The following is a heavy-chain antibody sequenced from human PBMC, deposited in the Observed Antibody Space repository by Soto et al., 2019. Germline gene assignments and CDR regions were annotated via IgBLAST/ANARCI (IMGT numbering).Heavy chain of an antibody. V-gene: IGHV3-73*01. CDR1: GFTFSVSA. Sequence: XXSLRLSFAASGFTFSVSAMHWVPQASGKGLEWVGRIRSKVNNYATTYAASLKGRFTISRHNSKNTLYLQMNSLRDEDTAVYYCASSEVPAAQGAAFDYWGQGTLVTVSS. CDR2: IRSKVNNYAT. J-gene: IGHJ4*02. D-gene: IGHD2-2*01. CDR3: ASSEVPAAQGAAFDY.